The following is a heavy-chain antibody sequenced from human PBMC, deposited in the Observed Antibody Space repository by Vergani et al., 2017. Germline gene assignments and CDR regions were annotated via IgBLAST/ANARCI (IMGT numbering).Heavy chain of an antibody. CDR1: GFTFSSYA. D-gene: IGHD3-3*01. J-gene: IGHJ4*02. Sequence: EVQLLESGGGLVQPGGSLRLSCAASGFTFSSYAMSWVRQAPGKGLEWVSAISGRGGSTYYADSVKGRFTISRDNSKNTLYLQMNSLRAEDTAVYYCAGWGSGYYQRRVFDYWGQGTLVTVSS. V-gene: IGHV3-23*01. CDR3: AGWGSGYYQRRVFDY. CDR2: ISGRGGST.